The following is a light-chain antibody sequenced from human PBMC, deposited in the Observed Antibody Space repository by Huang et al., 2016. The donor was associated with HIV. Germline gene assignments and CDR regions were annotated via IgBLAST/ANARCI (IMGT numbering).Light chain of an antibody. CDR3: LQYYNIPLT. CDR2: WAA. Sequence: DVVMTQSPESLSVSPGETATINCRSSQSLLYSLNNKNYLGWFQQKPGRPPKLLIYWAAKRESVVPDRVSGSGSGTDFTLTINNLRADDVALYYCLQYYNIPLTFGQGTAVEI. J-gene: IGKJ4*01. V-gene: IGKV4-1*01. CDR1: QSLLYSLNNKNY.